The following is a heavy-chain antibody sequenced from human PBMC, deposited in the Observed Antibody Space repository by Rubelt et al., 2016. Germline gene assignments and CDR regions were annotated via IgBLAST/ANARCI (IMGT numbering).Heavy chain of an antibody. CDR2: TSSSNANT. Sequence: QVQLVQSGGEVKKPGASVKVSCKASGYTFSRYGISWVRQAPGQGLEWMGRTSSSNANTDYAQKVKGRLIMTTDTSTSTAYMELRSLRSDDTAVYYCAKYSYYNRLDVWGQGTTVTVSS. D-gene: IGHD3-10*01. V-gene: IGHV1-18*01. CDR3: AKYSYYNRLDV. J-gene: IGHJ6*02. CDR1: GYTFSRYG.